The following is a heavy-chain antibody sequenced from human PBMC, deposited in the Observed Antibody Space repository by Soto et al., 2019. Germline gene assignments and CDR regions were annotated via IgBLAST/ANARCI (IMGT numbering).Heavy chain of an antibody. V-gene: IGHV3-23*01. D-gene: IGHD3-16*01. Sequence: VGSLRLSCVASGFPFSSYAMSWVRQTPGKGLEWVSGISGSGGRTYYADSVKGRFTISRDNSNNTLSLQMHILRVEDTAVYFCAKGGYYSLFDIWGQGTMVTVSS. CDR2: ISGSGGRT. CDR1: GFPFSSYA. J-gene: IGHJ3*02. CDR3: AKGGYYSLFDI.